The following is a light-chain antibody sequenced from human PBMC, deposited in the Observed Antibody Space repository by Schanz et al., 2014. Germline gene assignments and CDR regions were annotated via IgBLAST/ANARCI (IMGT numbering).Light chain of an antibody. CDR1: SSDVGVYNY. J-gene: IGLJ1*01. CDR2: DVN. CDR3: SSNGSVNIYV. Sequence: QFALTQPPSASGSPGQSITISCTGTSSDVGVYNYVSWYQQHPGKAPKLMIYDVNERPSGVPDRFSGSKSGNTASLTISGLPADDEADYYCSSNGSVNIYVFGTGTKLTVL. V-gene: IGLV2-8*01.